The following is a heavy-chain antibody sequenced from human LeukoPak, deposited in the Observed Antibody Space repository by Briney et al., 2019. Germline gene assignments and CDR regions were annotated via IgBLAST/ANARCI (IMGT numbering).Heavy chain of an antibody. V-gene: IGHV1-18*01. D-gene: IGHD5-18*01. CDR1: GYTFTSYG. CDR3: ARGPYSYGQN. J-gene: IGHJ4*02. Sequence: ASVKVSCKASGYTFTSYGITWVRQAPGQGFEWMGWISTYNGNTNYAQKLQGRVTMTTDKSMTTAFMELRSLRYDDTAVYYCARGPYSYGQNWGQGTLVTVSS. CDR2: ISTYNGNT.